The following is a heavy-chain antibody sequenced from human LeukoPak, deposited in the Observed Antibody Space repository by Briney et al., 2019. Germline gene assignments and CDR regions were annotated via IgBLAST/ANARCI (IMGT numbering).Heavy chain of an antibody. CDR1: GYTFTSYG. Sequence: ASVKVSCKASGYTFTSYGISWVRQAPGQGLEWMGWISAYNGNTNYAQKLQGRVTMTTDTSTSTACMELRSLRSDDTAVYYCARDSPFIAAAGINFYYYYGMDVWGQGTTVTVSS. CDR3: ARDSPFIAAAGINFYYYYGMDV. J-gene: IGHJ6*02. V-gene: IGHV1-18*01. CDR2: ISAYNGNT. D-gene: IGHD6-13*01.